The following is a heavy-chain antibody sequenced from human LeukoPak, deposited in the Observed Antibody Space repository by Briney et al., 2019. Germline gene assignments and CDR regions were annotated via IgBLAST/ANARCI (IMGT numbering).Heavy chain of an antibody. CDR2: ISSGSTTI. CDR3: ARRESTTMVRGGVDY. Sequence: GGSLSLSCAPSGFTFTKYRMHWARQTPGKGLRWVWYISSGSTTIYYTDSVKGRFTISRDNAKNSLYLQMNSLRAEDTAVYYCARRESTTMVRGGVDYWGQGTLVTVSS. D-gene: IGHD3-10*01. CDR1: GFTFTKYR. J-gene: IGHJ4*02. V-gene: IGHV3-48*01.